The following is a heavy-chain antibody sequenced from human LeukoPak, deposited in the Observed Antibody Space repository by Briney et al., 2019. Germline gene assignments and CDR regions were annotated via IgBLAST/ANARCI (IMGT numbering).Heavy chain of an antibody. D-gene: IGHD4-17*01. Sequence: ASVKVSCKASGYTFTSYAMHWVRQAPGQRLEWMGWINAGNGNTKYSQKFQGWVTMTRDTSISTAYMELSRLRSDDTAVYYCARGLAYGDYYLDYWGQGTLVTVSS. CDR1: GYTFTSYA. CDR2: INAGNGNT. CDR3: ARGLAYGDYYLDY. J-gene: IGHJ4*02. V-gene: IGHV1-3*01.